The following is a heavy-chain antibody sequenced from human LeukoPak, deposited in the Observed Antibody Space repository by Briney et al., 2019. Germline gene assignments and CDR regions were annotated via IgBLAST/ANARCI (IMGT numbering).Heavy chain of an antibody. J-gene: IGHJ4*02. CDR1: GFTFNNYA. CDR2: ITSSGST. Sequence: PGGSLRLSCAASGFTFNNYAMNWVRQAPGKGLEWVSVITSSGSTYYADSVKGRFTISRDNSKNTLYLQMNSLRAEDTAIYYCAKDLYGDYDFVCWGRGTLVTVSS. CDR3: AKDLYGDYDFVC. V-gene: IGHV3-23*01. D-gene: IGHD4-17*01.